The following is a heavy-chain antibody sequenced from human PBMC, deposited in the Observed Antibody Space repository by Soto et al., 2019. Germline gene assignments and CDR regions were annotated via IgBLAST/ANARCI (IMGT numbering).Heavy chain of an antibody. Sequence: EVQLVESGGGLVKPGGSLRLSCAASGFTFSNAWMNWVRQAPGKGLEWVGRIKSKTDGGTTDYAAPVKGRFTISRDDSKNTLYLQMNSLKTDDTAVYYCTTEVLRLLYEDYWGQGTLATVSS. V-gene: IGHV3-15*07. CDR1: GFTFSNAW. CDR3: TTEVLRLLYEDY. D-gene: IGHD3-3*01. CDR2: IKSKTDGGTT. J-gene: IGHJ4*02.